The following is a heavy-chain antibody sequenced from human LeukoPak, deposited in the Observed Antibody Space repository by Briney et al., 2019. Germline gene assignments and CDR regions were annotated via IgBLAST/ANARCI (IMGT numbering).Heavy chain of an antibody. D-gene: IGHD5-18*01. CDR2: INHSGST. CDR1: GGSFSGYY. J-gene: IGHJ6*03. CDR3: ARPLKRGYSYGANYYYYYMDV. Sequence: SETLSLTCAVYGGSFSGYYWSWIRQPPGKGLEWIGEINHSGSTNYNPSLKSRVTISVDTSKNQFSLKLSSVTAADTAAYYCARPLKRGYSYGANYYYYYMDVWGKGTTVTVSS. V-gene: IGHV4-34*01.